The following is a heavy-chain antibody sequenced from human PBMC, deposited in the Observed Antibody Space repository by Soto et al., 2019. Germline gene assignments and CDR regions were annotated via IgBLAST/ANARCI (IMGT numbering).Heavy chain of an antibody. CDR1: GYPFTSYG. J-gene: IGHJ6*03. D-gene: IGHD1-26*01. CDR3: AREAPWAVQASYYYYYMDF. CDR2: ISAYNGNT. Sequence: QVQLVQSGAEVKKPGASLKVSCKASGYPFTSYGISWVRQAPGQGLEWMGWISAYNGNTNYAQKLQGRVTMTTDTSMSTAYMELRRLRSDDTAVYYCAREAPWAVQASYYYYYMDFWGKGTTVTVSS. V-gene: IGHV1-18*01.